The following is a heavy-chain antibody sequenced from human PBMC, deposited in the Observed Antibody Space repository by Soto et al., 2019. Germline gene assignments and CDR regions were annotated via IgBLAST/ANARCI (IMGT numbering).Heavy chain of an antibody. CDR3: ARAYPGWELQSRWWFDP. CDR2: IYYSGST. D-gene: IGHD1-26*01. CDR1: GGSISSGDYY. Sequence: SETLSLTCTVSGGSISSGDYYWSWIRKPPGKGLEWIGYIYYSGSTNYNPSLKSRVTISVDTSKNQFSLKLSSVTAADTAVYYCARAYPGWELQSRWWFDPWGQGTLVTVSS. J-gene: IGHJ5*02. V-gene: IGHV4-61*08.